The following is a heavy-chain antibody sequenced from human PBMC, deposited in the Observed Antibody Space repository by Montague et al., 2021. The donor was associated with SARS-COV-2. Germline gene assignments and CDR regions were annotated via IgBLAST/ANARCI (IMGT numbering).Heavy chain of an antibody. CDR1: GDSVSSNSAT. CDR3: TGGREGNYNVTDV. Sequence: CAISGDSVSSNSATWNWVRQSPSRGLEWLGRTYYRSKWYNDYAVSVRGRVTINPDTSENQFSLQLNSVTPEDTAIYYCTGGREGNYNVTDVWGQGTTVTVSS. J-gene: IGHJ6*02. V-gene: IGHV6-1*01. D-gene: IGHD1-1*01. CDR2: TYYRSKWYN.